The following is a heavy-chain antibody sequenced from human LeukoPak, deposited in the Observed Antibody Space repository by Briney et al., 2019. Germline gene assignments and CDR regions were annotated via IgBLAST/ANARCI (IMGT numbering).Heavy chain of an antibody. Sequence: GGSLRLSCAASGFTFSSYAMSWVRQAPGKGLEWVSAISGSGGSTYYADSVKGRFTISRDNSKNILYLQMNSLRAEDTAVYYCAKVMKWSGSYYFDYWGQGTLVTVSS. CDR2: ISGSGGST. D-gene: IGHD1-26*01. CDR3: AKVMKWSGSYYFDY. CDR1: GFTFSSYA. J-gene: IGHJ4*02. V-gene: IGHV3-23*01.